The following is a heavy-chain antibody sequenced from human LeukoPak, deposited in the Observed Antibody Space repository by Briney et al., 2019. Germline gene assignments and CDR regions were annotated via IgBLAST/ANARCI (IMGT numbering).Heavy chain of an antibody. Sequence: HGESLKISCKGSGYSFTSYWIGWVRQMPGKGLEWMGIIYPGDSDTRYSPSFQGQVTISADKSISTAYLQWSSLKASDTAMYYCARRYCSSTSCYGQGDFDYWGQGTLVTVSS. J-gene: IGHJ4*02. CDR3: ARRYCSSTSCYGQGDFDY. CDR1: GYSFTSYW. V-gene: IGHV5-51*01. D-gene: IGHD2-2*01. CDR2: IYPGDSDT.